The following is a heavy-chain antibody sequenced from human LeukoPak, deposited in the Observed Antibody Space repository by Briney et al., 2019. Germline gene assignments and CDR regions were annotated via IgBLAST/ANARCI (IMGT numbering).Heavy chain of an antibody. Sequence: GGSLRLSCAASGFTFSSYAMSWVRQAPGKGLEWVSAISGSGGSTYYADSVKGRFTISRDNSKNTLYLQMNSLRAEDTAVYYCARRGTPTKWLYWGQGTLVTVSS. D-gene: IGHD5-12*01. CDR3: ARRGTPTKWLY. CDR2: ISGSGGST. CDR1: GFTFSSYA. J-gene: IGHJ4*02. V-gene: IGHV3-23*01.